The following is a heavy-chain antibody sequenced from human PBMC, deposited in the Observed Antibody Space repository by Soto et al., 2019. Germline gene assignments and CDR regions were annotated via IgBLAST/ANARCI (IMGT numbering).Heavy chain of an antibody. CDR2: IIPIFGTA. Sequence: SVKVSCKASGGTFSSYAISWVRQAPGQGLEWMGGIIPIFGTANYAQKFQGRVTITADKSTSTAYMELSSLRSEDTAVYYCARTQRESSGWQDAFDIWGQGTMVTVS. CDR1: GGTFSSYA. J-gene: IGHJ3*02. CDR3: ARTQRESSGWQDAFDI. D-gene: IGHD6-19*01. V-gene: IGHV1-69*06.